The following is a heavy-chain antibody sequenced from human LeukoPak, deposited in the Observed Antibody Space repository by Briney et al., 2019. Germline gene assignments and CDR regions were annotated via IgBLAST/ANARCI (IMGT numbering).Heavy chain of an antibody. V-gene: IGHV4-61*02. J-gene: IGHJ4*02. D-gene: IGHD3-22*01. CDR3: ARGTTYNQYYYDSSGYYSFDY. Sequence: PSETLSLTCTVSGGSISSSSYYWSWIRQPAGKGLEWIGRIYTSGSTNYNPSLKSRVTISVDTSKNQFSLKLSSVTAADTAVYYCARGTTYNQYYYDSSGYYSFDYWGQGTLVTVSS. CDR2: IYTSGST. CDR1: GGSISSSSYY.